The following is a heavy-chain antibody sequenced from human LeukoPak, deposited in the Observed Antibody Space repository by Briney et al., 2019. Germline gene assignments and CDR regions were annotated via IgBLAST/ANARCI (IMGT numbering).Heavy chain of an antibody. J-gene: IGHJ4*02. CDR2: IYYSGST. V-gene: IGHV4-39*07. CDR1: GGSISSSSYY. Sequence: SETLSLTCTVSGGSISSSSYYWGWIRQPPGKGLEWIGSIYYSGSTYYNPSLKSRVTISVDTSKNQFSLKLSSVTAADTAVYYCARVRRGISFSFDYWGQGTLVTVSS. D-gene: IGHD3-16*01. CDR3: ARVRRGISFSFDY.